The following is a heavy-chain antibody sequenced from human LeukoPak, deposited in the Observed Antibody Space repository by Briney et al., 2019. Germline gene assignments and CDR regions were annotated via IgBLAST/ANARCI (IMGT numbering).Heavy chain of an antibody. V-gene: IGHV3-66*01. CDR1: GFTVSSDY. Sequence: GGSLRLSCAASGFTVSSDYMGWVRQAPENGLEWVSPISSGGSTYYADSLKGRFTISRDNSKNTLYLQMNSLRAEDTAVYYCGRVGDGHNDNYWGQGTLVTVSS. CDR3: GRVGDGHNDNY. J-gene: IGHJ4*02. D-gene: IGHD5-24*01. CDR2: ISSGGST.